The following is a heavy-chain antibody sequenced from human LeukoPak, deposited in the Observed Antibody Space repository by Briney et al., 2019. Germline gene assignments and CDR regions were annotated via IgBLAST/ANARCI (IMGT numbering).Heavy chain of an antibody. CDR1: GYSLSELS. V-gene: IGHV1-24*01. CDR3: ATEKDLLLDS. D-gene: IGHD1-26*01. Sequence: ASVKVSCKVSGYSLSELSTHWVRQAPGQGLEWMGGFDPGDDETIYAQKFQGRVTMTEDTSTDTAYLELSSLRSENTAVYFCATEKDLLLDSWGQGTPVTVSS. CDR2: FDPGDDET. J-gene: IGHJ5*01.